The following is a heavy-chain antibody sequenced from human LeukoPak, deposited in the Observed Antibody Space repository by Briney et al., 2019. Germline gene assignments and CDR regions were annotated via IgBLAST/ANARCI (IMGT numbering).Heavy chain of an antibody. CDR1: GFTFSSYG. CDR2: ISYDGSNK. J-gene: IGHJ3*02. V-gene: IGHV3-30*18. CDR3: AKDHYYDSSGLPVAFDI. Sequence: GGSLRLSCAASGFTFSSYGMHWVRQAPGKGLEWVAVISYDGSNKYYADSVKGRFTISRDNSKNTLYLQMDSLRAEDTAVYYCAKDHYYDSSGLPVAFDIWGQGTMVTVSS. D-gene: IGHD3-22*01.